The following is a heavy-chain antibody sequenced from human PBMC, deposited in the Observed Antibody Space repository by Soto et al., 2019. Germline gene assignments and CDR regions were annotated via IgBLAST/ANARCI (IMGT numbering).Heavy chain of an antibody. CDR3: AKRYHTTTSCFDY. J-gene: IGHJ4*02. CDR1: GFTFNSYA. CDR2: TSGGGGTT. V-gene: IGHV3-23*01. D-gene: IGHD2-2*01. Sequence: EVQLLESGGGLVQPGGSLRLSCEASGFTFNSYAMSWVRQAPGKGLEWVSITSGGGGTTYYADSVKGRFAISRDNSKNTLYLEMNSLRAEDTAVYFCAKRYHTTTSCFDYWGQGTLVTVSS.